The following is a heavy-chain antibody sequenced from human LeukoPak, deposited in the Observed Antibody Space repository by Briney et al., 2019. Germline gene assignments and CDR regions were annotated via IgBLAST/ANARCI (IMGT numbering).Heavy chain of an antibody. J-gene: IGHJ4*02. CDR3: ARDYADYVGYFFFDY. D-gene: IGHD4-17*01. V-gene: IGHV3-23*01. Sequence: PVGSLRLSCAASGFTFNNYAVNWVRQAPGKGLEWVSSISGGGETTYYADSAKGRFTISRDNSQNTLYLQMNSLRAEDTAVYYCARDYADYVGYFFFDYWGQGTMVTVSS. CDR1: GFTFNNYA. CDR2: ISGGGETT.